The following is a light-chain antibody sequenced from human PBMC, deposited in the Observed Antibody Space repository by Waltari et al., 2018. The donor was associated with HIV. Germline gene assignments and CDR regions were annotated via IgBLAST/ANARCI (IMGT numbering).Light chain of an antibody. CDR2: VNP. CDR3: QSYASRLRGPVV. Sequence: QSVLTQPPSVSGAPGQRVTISCTGSSSNIGAGYDVHWYQKLPGTAPKLLIHVNPNGPAGFPDRFPGSKSGPSPSLAITGLQAEDEAGYSGQSYASRLRGPVVFGGGTKLTVL. CDR1: SSNIGAGYD. J-gene: IGLJ2*01. V-gene: IGLV1-40*01.